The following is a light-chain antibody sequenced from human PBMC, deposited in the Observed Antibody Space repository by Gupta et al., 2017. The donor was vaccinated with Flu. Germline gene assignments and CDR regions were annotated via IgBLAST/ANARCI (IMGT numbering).Light chain of an antibody. V-gene: IGKV2-28*01. Sequence: DIVMTQSPLPLPVTPGEPASISCRSSESLLRSAGYSYLDWYLQKPGQSPQLLIYLGSNRASGVPDRFSGSGSGTDFTLKISRVEPEDVGVYYCMQTLQTPRTFGQGTKVEIK. J-gene: IGKJ1*01. CDR2: LGS. CDR1: ESLLRSAGYSY. CDR3: MQTLQTPRT.